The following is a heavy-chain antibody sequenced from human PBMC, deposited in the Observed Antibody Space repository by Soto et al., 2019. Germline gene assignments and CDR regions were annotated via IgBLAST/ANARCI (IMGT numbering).Heavy chain of an antibody. CDR1: GYTFTGYY. D-gene: IGHD1-1*01. J-gene: IGHJ4*02. Sequence: ASVKVSCKASGYTFTGYYMHWVRQAPGQRLEWMGWINASNGNTKYSQKFQDRVTITRDTSASTVYMALSSLRFEDTAVYYCAREQQLDTGNFDYWGQGTLVTVSS. CDR2: INASNGNT. CDR3: AREQQLDTGNFDY. V-gene: IGHV1-3*01.